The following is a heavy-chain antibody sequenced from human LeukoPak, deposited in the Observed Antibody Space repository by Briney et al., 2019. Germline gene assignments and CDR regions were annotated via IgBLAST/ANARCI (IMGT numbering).Heavy chain of an antibody. CDR1: GYTFTGYY. Sequence: SVKVSCKASGYTFTGYYMHWVRQAPGQGLEWMGRIIPILGIANYAQKFQGRVTITADKSTNTAYMELSSLRSEDTAVYYCAEGIAARLDYWGQGTLVTVSS. CDR3: AEGIAARLDY. J-gene: IGHJ4*02. D-gene: IGHD6-6*01. V-gene: IGHV1-69*02. CDR2: IIPILGIA.